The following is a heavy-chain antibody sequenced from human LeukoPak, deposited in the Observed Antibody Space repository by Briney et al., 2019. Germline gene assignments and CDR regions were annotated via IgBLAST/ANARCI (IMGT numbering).Heavy chain of an antibody. D-gene: IGHD2-2*02. CDR3: ASWAGCSSTSCYNYYYMDV. Sequence: SVKVSCKASGGTFSSYAISWVRQAPGQGLEWMGGIIPIFGTANYAQKFQGRVTITTDESTSTAYMELSSLRSEDTAVYYCASWAGCSSTSCYNYYYMDVWGKGTTVTVSS. J-gene: IGHJ6*03. V-gene: IGHV1-69*05. CDR1: GGTFSSYA. CDR2: IIPIFGTA.